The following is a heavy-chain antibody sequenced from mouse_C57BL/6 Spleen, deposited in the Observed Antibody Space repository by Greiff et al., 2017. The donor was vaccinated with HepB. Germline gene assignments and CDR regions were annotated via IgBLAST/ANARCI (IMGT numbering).Heavy chain of an antibody. CDR1: GYTFTSYG. CDR2: IYPRSGNT. V-gene: IGHV1-81*01. J-gene: IGHJ2*01. D-gene: IGHD2-4*01. CDR3: ARRDDYDGGSFDY. Sequence: QVQLQQSGAELARPGASVKLSCKASGYTFTSYGISWVKQRTGQGLEWIGEIYPRSGNTYYNEKFKSKATLTVDTSSSTAYMQLSSLTSEDSAVYYCARRDDYDGGSFDYWGQGTTLTVSS.